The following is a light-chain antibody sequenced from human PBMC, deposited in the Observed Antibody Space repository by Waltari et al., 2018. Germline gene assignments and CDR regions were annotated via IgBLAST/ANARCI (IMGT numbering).Light chain of an antibody. J-gene: IGLJ1*01. CDR3: QVWDSSSDPPHV. CDR1: IRNKS. V-gene: IGLV3-21*04. CDR2: YET. Sequence: SYVLTQPPSVSVAPGETARVSWGGNIRNKSLHWYQHKPGQAPLLVIYYETVRPSGIPDRFSGSSSGDTATLTISRVEAGDEADYYCQVWDSSSDPPHVFGTGTKVTV.